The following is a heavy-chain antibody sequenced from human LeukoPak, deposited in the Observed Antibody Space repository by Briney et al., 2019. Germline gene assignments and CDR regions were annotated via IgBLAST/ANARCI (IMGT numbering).Heavy chain of an antibody. D-gene: IGHD3-10*01. CDR3: AGSYSYYFDY. CDR1: GFTFSDYT. Sequence: GGSLRLSCAASGFTFSDYTMNWVRQAPGKGLEWVSSISSRSSFIFYADSVKGRFTISRDDSENTLYLQMNSLSAEDTAVYYCAGSYSYYFDYWGQGTLVTVSS. V-gene: IGHV3-21*01. J-gene: IGHJ4*02. CDR2: ISSRSSFI.